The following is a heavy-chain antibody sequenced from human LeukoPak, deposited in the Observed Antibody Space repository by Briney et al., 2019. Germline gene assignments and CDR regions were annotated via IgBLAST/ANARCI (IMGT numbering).Heavy chain of an antibody. V-gene: IGHV4-59*08. CDR2: INYIRTT. Sequence: PSETLSLTCTVSGGSISSYYWNWIRQPPGKGLEWIGYINYIRTTDYNPSLKSRVTISLDTSKNRFSLKLSSVTATDTAMYYCARSYSSSDHYYYYGMDVWGQGTTVTVSS. J-gene: IGHJ6*02. D-gene: IGHD6-13*01. CDR1: GGSISSYY. CDR3: ARSYSSSDHYYYYGMDV.